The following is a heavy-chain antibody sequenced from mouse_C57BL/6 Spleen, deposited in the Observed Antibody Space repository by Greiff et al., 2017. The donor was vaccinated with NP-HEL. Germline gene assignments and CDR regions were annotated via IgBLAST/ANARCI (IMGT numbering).Heavy chain of an antibody. Sequence: VQLQQSGAELVKPGASVKLSCKASGYTFTSYWMQWVKQRPGQGLEWIGEIDPSDSYTNYNQKFKGKATLTVDTSSSTAYMQLSSLTSEDSAVYYCARRSLSGTPFDYWGQSTTLTVSS. CDR2: IDPSDSYT. J-gene: IGHJ2*01. CDR3: ARRSLSGTPFDY. CDR1: GYTFTSYW. V-gene: IGHV1-50*01. D-gene: IGHD1-1*02.